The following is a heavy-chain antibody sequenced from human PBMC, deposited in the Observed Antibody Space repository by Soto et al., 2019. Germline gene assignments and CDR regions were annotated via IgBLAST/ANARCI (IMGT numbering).Heavy chain of an antibody. J-gene: IGHJ5*02. Sequence: SDTLSLTCAVCGGSFSGYYWSWIRQPPWTGLEWIGEINHSGITNYNPSLKSRVTISVDPSKKQLSLKLSSVTAADTAVYYCARRGITMVRGAHTRRWLDPWGQGTLVTVSS. CDR3: ARRGITMVRGAHTRRWLDP. D-gene: IGHD3-10*01. CDR1: GGSFSGYY. V-gene: IGHV4-34*01. CDR2: INHSGIT.